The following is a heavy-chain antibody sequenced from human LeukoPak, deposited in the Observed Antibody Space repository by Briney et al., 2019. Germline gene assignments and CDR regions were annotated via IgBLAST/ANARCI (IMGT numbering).Heavy chain of an antibody. CDR1: GFTFSSYA. V-gene: IGHV3-30*04. J-gene: IGHJ4*02. CDR3: AKDLYSSSWYLFDY. D-gene: IGHD6-13*01. CDR2: ISYDGSNK. Sequence: GGSLRLSCAASGFTFSSYAMHWVRQAPGKGLEWVAVISYDGSNKYYADSVKGRFTISRDNSKNTLYLQMNSLRAEDTAVYYSAKDLYSSSWYLFDYWGQGTLVTVSS.